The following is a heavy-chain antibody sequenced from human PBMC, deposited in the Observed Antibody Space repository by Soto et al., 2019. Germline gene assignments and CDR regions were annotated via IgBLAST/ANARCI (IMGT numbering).Heavy chain of an antibody. J-gene: IGHJ4*02. CDR1: GFNFSSYW. CDR2: IKQDGSEK. CDR3: ARHPAFLGYCSGGSCSHFDY. Sequence: PGGSLRLSCAASGFNFSSYWLSWVRQAPGKGLEWVANIKQDGSEKYYVDSVKGRFTISRDNAKNSLYLQMNSLRAEDTAVYYCARHPAFLGYCSGGSCSHFDYWGQGP. D-gene: IGHD2-15*01. V-gene: IGHV3-7*01.